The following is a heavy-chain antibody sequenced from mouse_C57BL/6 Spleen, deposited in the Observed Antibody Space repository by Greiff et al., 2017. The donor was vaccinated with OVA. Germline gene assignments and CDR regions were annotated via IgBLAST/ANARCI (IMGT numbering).Heavy chain of an antibody. CDR3: ARSSDYDGALYAMDY. Sequence: QVQLQQSGAELAKPGASVTLSCKASGYTFTSYWMHWVKQRPGQGLDWIGYINPSSGYTKYNQKFKDKATLTADKSSSTADMQLSSLTYEDSAVYYGARSSDYDGALYAMDYWGQGTSVTVSA. D-gene: IGHD2-4*01. J-gene: IGHJ4*01. CDR2: INPSSGYT. V-gene: IGHV1-7*01. CDR1: GYTFTSYW.